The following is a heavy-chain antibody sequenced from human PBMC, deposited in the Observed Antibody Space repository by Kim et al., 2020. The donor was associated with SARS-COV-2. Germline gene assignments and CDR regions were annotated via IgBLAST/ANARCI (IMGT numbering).Heavy chain of an antibody. V-gene: IGHV3-13*01. J-gene: IGHJ6*02. CDR2: IGTAGDT. Sequence: GGSLRLSCAASGFTFSSYDMHWVRQATGKGLEWVSAIGTAGDTYYPGSVKGRFTISRENAKNSLYLQMNSLRAGDTAVYYCARGGIGYYYYGMDVWGQGTTVTVSS. D-gene: IGHD6-13*01. CDR1: GFTFSSYD. CDR3: ARGGIGYYYYGMDV.